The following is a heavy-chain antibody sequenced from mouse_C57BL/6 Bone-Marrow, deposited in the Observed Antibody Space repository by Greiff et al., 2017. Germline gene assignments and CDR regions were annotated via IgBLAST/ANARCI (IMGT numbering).Heavy chain of an antibody. CDR1: GFTFSDFY. Sequence: EVQRVESGGGLVQSGRSLRLSCATSGFTFSDFYMEWVRQAPGKGLEWIAASSNKANDYTTEYSASVKVRFIVSRDTSQSILYLQMNALRAEDTAIYYCARDAPYDYDGPWYFEVWGTGTTVTVSS. CDR2: SSNKANDYTT. J-gene: IGHJ1*03. V-gene: IGHV7-1*01. CDR3: ARDAPYDYDGPWYFEV. D-gene: IGHD2-4*01.